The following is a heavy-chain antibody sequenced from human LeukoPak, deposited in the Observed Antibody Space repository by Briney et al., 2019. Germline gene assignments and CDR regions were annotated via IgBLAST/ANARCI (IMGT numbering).Heavy chain of an antibody. Sequence: GGSLRLSCAASGFTFSSYGMHWVRQAPGKGLEWVAVISHNGSKKYYADSVKGRFTISRDNSKNTLYLQMNSLRAEDTAVYYCAKVSGSGGTKYQPFDYWGQGTLVTVSS. J-gene: IGHJ4*02. CDR1: GFTFSSYG. D-gene: IGHD2-15*01. CDR3: AKVSGSGGTKYQPFDY. CDR2: ISHNGSKK. V-gene: IGHV3-30*18.